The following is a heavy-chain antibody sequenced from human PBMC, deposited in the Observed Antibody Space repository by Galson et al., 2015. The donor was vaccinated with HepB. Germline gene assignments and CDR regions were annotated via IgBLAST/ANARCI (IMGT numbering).Heavy chain of an antibody. CDR1: GYTFTSYY. J-gene: IGHJ6*02. D-gene: IGHD6-19*01. Sequence: SVKVSCKASGYTFTSYYMHWVRQAPGQGLEWMGIINPSGGSTSYAQKFQGRVTMTRDTSTSTVYMELSSLRSEDTAVYYCASLAVAGTGVYYYYGMDVWAKGPRSPSP. V-gene: IGHV1-46*03. CDR3: ASLAVAGTGVYYYYGMDV. CDR2: INPSGGST.